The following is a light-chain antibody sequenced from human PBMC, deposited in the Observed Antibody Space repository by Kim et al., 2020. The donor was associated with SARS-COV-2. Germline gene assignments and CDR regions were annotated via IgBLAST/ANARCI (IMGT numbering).Light chain of an antibody. CDR1: KWGDKF. CDR2: QDS. J-gene: IGLJ2*01. CDR3: QGGDSSSVV. V-gene: IGLV3-1*01. Sequence: PPSVAVPRGQTATSPCPGEKWGDKFACWYQQTPGQSPCLVIYQDSRGPSGTPERFSAPTSGNTAPLPIGGTRVRDEADYSCQGGDSSSVVFGGGPRLTVL.